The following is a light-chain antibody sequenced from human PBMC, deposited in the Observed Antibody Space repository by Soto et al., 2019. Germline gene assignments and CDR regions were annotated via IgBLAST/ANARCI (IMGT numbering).Light chain of an antibody. V-gene: IGKV1-6*01. CDR2: AAS. J-gene: IGKJ2*01. CDR1: QGIRND. CDR3: LQDYNYPYT. Sequence: AIQMTQSPSSLSASVGDRVTITCRASQGIRNDLGWYQQKPGKAPKLLIYAASSFQSGVPSRFSGSGSGTDFTLTSSSLQPEDFATYYCLQDYNYPYTFGQGTKLEIK.